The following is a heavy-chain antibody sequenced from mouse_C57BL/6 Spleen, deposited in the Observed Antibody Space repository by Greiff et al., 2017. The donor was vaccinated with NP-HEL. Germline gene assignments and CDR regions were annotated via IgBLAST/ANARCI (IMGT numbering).Heavy chain of an antibody. V-gene: IGHV7-3*01. CDR3: ARYIGTKVVARAMDY. J-gene: IGHJ4*01. CDR2: IRNKANGYTT. CDR1: GFTFTDYY. D-gene: IGHD1-1*01. Sequence: EVKLMESGGGLVQPGGSLSLSCAASGFTFTDYYMSWVRQPPGKALEWLGFIRNKANGYTTEYSASVKGRFTISRDNSQSILYLQMNALRAEDSATYYCARYIGTKVVARAMDYWGQGTSVTVSS.